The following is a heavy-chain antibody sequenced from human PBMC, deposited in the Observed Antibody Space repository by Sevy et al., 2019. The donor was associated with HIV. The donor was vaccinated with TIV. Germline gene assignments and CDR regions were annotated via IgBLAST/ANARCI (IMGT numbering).Heavy chain of an antibody. CDR2: FYYSEST. V-gene: IGHV4-39*01. CDR3: ARAFRAVAGSYYFDY. D-gene: IGHD6-19*01. J-gene: IGHJ4*02. CDR1: GGSISISSYY. Sequence: SETLSLTCTVSGGSISISSYYWGWIRQPSGKGLEWIGSFYYSESTYYNPSLKSRVTISVDTSKNQFSLKLSSVTAADTAVYYCARAFRAVAGSYYFDYWGPGTLVTVSS.